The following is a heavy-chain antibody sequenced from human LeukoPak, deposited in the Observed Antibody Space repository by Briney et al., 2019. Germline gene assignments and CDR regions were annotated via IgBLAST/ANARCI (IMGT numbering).Heavy chain of an antibody. CDR2: IKYDGIER. J-gene: IGHJ4*02. V-gene: IGHV3-74*01. CDR3: GRESVAAGLGH. CDR1: GFTFSSYW. Sequence: GGSLRLSCAASGFTFSSYWTHWVRQAPGKGLVWVARIKYDGIERGYADSVKGRFTISRDNAKNTLYLQMNSLRAEDTAVYYCGRESVAAGLGHCGQGTLVTVST. D-gene: IGHD6-6*01.